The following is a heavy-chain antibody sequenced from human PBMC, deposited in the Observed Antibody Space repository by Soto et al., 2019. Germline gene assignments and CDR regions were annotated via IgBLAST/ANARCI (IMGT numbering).Heavy chain of an antibody. CDR2: ISSTGSGT. J-gene: IGHJ4*02. Sequence: ESGGGLVQPGGSLRLSCAASGFTFSSYEMHWVRQAPGKGLEWISYISSTGSGTLYADSVRGRFTMSRDNTKNSVSLQMSSLRAEDTAVYYCVRDLHEPLATDALRVANWGQETQVTVSS. CDR1: GFTFSSYE. D-gene: IGHD2-8*02. V-gene: IGHV3-48*03. CDR3: VRDLHEPLATDALRVAN.